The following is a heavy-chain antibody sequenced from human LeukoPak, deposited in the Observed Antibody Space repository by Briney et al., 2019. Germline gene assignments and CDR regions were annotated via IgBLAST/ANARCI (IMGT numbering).Heavy chain of an antibody. V-gene: IGHV4-4*07. CDR2: THASGST. D-gene: IGHD2-15*01. CDR1: GCSISSYY. Sequence: SETLSLTCTVSGCSISSYYWSWIRQSAGKGLEWIGRTHASGSTSYNPSLKSGVTMSLDTSKNQFSLRLSSVTAADTAVYYCARDGPYCSGGSCSFDYWGQGTLVTVSS. CDR3: ARDGPYCSGGSCSFDY. J-gene: IGHJ4*02.